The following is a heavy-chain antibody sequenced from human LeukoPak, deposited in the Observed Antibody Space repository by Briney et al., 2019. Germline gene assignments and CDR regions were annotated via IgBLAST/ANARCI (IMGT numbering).Heavy chain of an antibody. CDR1: GFTFRHYA. CDR2: LSFDGAHK. Sequence: GGSLRLSCAASGFTFRHYAVHWVRQAPGRGLEWVAVLSFDGAHKYYAESVKGRFTISRDNSNNTLFLQMDSLRIEDTALYYCVRARARGLDYWGQGTLVTVSS. D-gene: IGHD3-10*01. J-gene: IGHJ4*02. CDR3: VRARARGLDY. V-gene: IGHV3-30*04.